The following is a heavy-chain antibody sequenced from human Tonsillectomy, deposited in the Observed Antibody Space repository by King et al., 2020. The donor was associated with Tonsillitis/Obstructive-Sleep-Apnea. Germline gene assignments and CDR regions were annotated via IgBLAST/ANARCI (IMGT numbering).Heavy chain of an antibody. CDR1: GYRFTDNC. V-gene: IGHV5-51*01. Sequence: QLVQAGAEVKKPGESLRISCKGSGYRFTDNCIGLVRQMPGKGLEWMGIIYPGYSDTRYGPSFQGQVTISADKSISTAYLQWSSRKASDTAMYYCARHGMHGDFVDYWGQGTLVTVSS. D-gene: IGHD4-17*01. CDR3: ARHGMHGDFVDY. J-gene: IGHJ4*02. CDR2: IYPGYSDT.